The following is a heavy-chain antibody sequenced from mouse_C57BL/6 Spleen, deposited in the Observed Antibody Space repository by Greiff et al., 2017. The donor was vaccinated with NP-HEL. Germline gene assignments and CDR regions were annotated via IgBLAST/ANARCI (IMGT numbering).Heavy chain of an antibody. CDR2: IYPSDSET. Sequence: QVQLQQPGAELVRPGSSVKLSCKASGYTFTSYWMDWVKQRPGQGLEWIGNIYPSDSETYYNQKFKDKATLTVDKSSSTAYMQLSSLTSEDSAVYYCAALTTVVADDYWGQGTTLTVSS. J-gene: IGHJ2*01. V-gene: IGHV1-61*01. CDR1: GYTFTSYW. CDR3: AALTTVVADDY. D-gene: IGHD1-1*01.